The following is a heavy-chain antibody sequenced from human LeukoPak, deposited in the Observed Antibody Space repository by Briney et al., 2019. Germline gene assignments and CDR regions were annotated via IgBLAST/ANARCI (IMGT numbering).Heavy chain of an antibody. CDR2: IKQDGSEK. CDR3: AELGITMIGGV. J-gene: IGHJ6*04. V-gene: IGHV3-7*01. D-gene: IGHD3-10*02. Sequence: GGSLRLSCAASEFTFNNYWMSWVRQAPGKGLEWVANIKQDGSEKYYVDSVKGRFTISRDNAKNSLYLQMNSLRAEDTAVYYCAELGITMIGGVWGKGTTVTISS. CDR1: EFTFNNYW.